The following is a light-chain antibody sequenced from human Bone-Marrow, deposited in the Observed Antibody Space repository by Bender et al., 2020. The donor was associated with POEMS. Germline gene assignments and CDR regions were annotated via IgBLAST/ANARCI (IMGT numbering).Light chain of an antibody. CDR1: STDYNHYY. Sequence: QSALAQPRSVSGSPGQSVTISCTGASTDYNHYYVSWYQQHPGQAPKLMIYDVTKRPSGVPDRFSGSKSGNTASLTISGLQAEDEAEYYCCSYVGTWVFGGGTKLTVL. V-gene: IGLV2-11*01. J-gene: IGLJ3*02. CDR3: CSYVGTWV. CDR2: DVT.